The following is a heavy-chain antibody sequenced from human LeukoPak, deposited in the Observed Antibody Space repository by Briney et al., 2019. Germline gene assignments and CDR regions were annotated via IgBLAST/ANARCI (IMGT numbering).Heavy chain of an antibody. Sequence: GGSLRLSCAVSGLTVSNNYMTWLRQPPGKGLEWVSLIFGDSITTYADSVKGRFTISRDNSKNTVYLQMNSLRAEDTAVYYCVRDKGRRLSERFDSWGQGTLVTVSS. V-gene: IGHV3-53*01. CDR1: GLTVSNNY. CDR2: IFGDSIT. J-gene: IGHJ4*02. D-gene: IGHD2/OR15-2a*01. CDR3: VRDKGRRLSERFDS.